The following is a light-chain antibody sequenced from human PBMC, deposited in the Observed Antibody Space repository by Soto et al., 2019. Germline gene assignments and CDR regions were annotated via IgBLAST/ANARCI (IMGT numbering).Light chain of an antibody. CDR2: GAS. V-gene: IGKV3-15*01. CDR1: QSVSSN. Sequence: IVIPHSRASLSVTPDASATLSSRTSQSVSSNLAWYQQKPGQAPRLLIYGASTRATGIPARFSGSGSGTEFTLTISSLQSEDFAVYYCQQYNNWPPITSGQRTRLEIK. CDR3: QQYNNWPPIT. J-gene: IGKJ5*01.